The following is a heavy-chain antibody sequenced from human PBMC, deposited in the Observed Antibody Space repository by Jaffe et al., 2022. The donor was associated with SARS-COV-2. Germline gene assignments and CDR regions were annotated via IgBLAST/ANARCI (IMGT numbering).Heavy chain of an antibody. CDR1: GFTFSSYE. Sequence: EVHLVESGGGLAQPGGSLRLSCAASGFTFSSYEMNWVRQAPGKGLEWISYISSGGVTIYYADSVKGRFTISRDNAKNSLYLQMNSLRAEDTAVYYCARAGLLSPGYWGQGTLVTVSS. V-gene: IGHV3-48*03. CDR2: ISSGGVTI. J-gene: IGHJ4*02. CDR3: ARAGLLSPGY. D-gene: IGHD3-3*01.